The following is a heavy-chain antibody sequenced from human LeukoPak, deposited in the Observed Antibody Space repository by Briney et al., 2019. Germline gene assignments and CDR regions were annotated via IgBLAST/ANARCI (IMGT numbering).Heavy chain of an antibody. J-gene: IGHJ4*02. CDR1: GGSISTYY. CDR2: VFYSGST. V-gene: IGHV4-59*08. CDR3: ARHPSAVAGKTFDC. Sequence: PSETLSLTCTVSGGSISTYYWSWIRQPPGKGLEWAGYVFYSGSTNYNPSLKSRVTISVDTSKNQISLKLTSVTAADTAVYYCARHPSAVAGKTFDCWGQGTLVTVSS. D-gene: IGHD6-19*01.